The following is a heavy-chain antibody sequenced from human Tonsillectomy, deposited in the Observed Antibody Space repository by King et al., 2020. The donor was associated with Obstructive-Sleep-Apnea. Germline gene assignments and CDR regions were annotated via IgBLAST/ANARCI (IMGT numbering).Heavy chain of an antibody. J-gene: IGHJ6*02. V-gene: IGHV4-59*01. Sequence: QLQESGPGLVKPSETLSLNCTVSGGSISTYCWSWIRQPPGKGLEWIGYIYYSGTANYNPSLQSRVTISVDTSKNQFSLKLSSLSAADTAVYYCARDLTEAPYYGMDVWGQGTTVTVSS. CDR3: ARDLTEAPYYGMDV. D-gene: IGHD3-9*01. CDR1: GGSISTYC. CDR2: IYYSGTA.